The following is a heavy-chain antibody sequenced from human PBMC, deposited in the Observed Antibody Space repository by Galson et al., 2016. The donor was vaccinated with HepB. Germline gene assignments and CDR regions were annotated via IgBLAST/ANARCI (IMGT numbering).Heavy chain of an antibody. CDR1: GFSLSTRGVS. CDR3: AHTSAPDYVWGSYRYVSDFDY. Sequence: PALVKPTQTLTLTCTFSGFSLSTRGVSVGWIRQPPGKALEWLALIYWDDDKRYSPSLKRRLTTTKDTSKNQVVLTMTNMDPVETATYYCAHTSAPDYVWGSYRYVSDFDYWGQGTLVTVSS. V-gene: IGHV2-5*02. J-gene: IGHJ4*02. CDR2: IYWDDDK. D-gene: IGHD3-16*02.